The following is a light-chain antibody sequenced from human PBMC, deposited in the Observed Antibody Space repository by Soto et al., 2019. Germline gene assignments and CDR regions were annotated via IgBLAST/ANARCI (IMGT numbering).Light chain of an antibody. CDR3: QKYNSAPCT. Sequence: DIKMTQSPSSLSASVGDRVTITCRASHDISNYLAWYQQKPGNVPKLLIYAASTLQSGVPSRFSGSGSGTYFTLTISSLQPDDVATYYCQKYNSAPCTFGQGTRLEIK. J-gene: IGKJ5*01. CDR1: HDISNY. V-gene: IGKV1-27*01. CDR2: AAS.